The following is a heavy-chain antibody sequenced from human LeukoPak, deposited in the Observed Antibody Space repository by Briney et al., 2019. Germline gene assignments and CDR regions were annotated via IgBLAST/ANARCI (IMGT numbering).Heavy chain of an antibody. CDR3: ARDLQPPHYYGSGSYGY. Sequence: ASVKLSCKAFGYTFTGYWMHWVRQAPGQGPEWMGVISPSGGSTIYAQKFQGRVTMTRDTSISTAYMELSRLRSDDTAVYYCARDLQPPHYYGSGSYGYWGQGTLVTVSS. J-gene: IGHJ4*02. CDR1: GYTFTGYW. V-gene: IGHV1-2*02. D-gene: IGHD3-10*01. CDR2: ISPSGGST.